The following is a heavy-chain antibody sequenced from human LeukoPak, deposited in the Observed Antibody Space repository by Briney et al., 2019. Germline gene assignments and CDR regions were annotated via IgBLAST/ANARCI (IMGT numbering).Heavy chain of an antibody. CDR1: GGTFSSYA. J-gene: IGHJ5*02. CDR3: ARDRYSYAKGEVVWFDP. Sequence: SVKVSCKAPGGTFSSYAISWVRQAPGQGLEWMGRIIPIFGTANYAQKFQGRVTITTDESTSTAYMELSSLRSEDTAVYYCARDRYSYAKGEVVWFDPWGQGTLVTVSS. CDR2: IIPIFGTA. D-gene: IGHD5-18*01. V-gene: IGHV1-69*05.